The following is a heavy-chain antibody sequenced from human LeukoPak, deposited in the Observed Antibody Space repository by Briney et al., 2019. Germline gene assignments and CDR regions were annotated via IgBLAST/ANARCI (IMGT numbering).Heavy chain of an antibody. D-gene: IGHD6-6*01. J-gene: IGHJ4*02. CDR1: GGSFSGYY. V-gene: IGHV4-34*01. Sequence: SETLSLTCAVYGGSFSGYYWSWIRQPPGEGLEWIGEINHSGSTNYNPSLKSRVTISVDTSKNQFSLKLSSVTAADTAVYYCARGEASSIAARPGRGRYFDYWGQGTLVTVSS. CDR3: ARGEASSIAARPGRGRYFDY. CDR2: INHSGST.